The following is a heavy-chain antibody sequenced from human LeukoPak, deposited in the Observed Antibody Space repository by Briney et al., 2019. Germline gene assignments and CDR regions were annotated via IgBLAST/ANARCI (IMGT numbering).Heavy chain of an antibody. CDR1: GFTFSNYE. V-gene: IGHV3-72*01. D-gene: IGHD3-3*01. J-gene: IGHJ4*02. Sequence: GGSLRLSCAASGFTFSNYEMNWVRQAPGKGLEWVGRTRNKANSYTTEYAASVKGRFTISRDDSKNSLYLQMNSLKTEDTAVYYCARAHYDFWSGYSGLDYWGQGTLVTVSS. CDR3: ARAHYDFWSGYSGLDY. CDR2: TRNKANSYTT.